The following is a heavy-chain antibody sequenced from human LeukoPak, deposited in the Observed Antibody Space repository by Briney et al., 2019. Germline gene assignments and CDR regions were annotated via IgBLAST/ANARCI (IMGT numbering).Heavy chain of an antibody. Sequence: SETLSLNCTVSGGSISSYYWRWIRQPPGKGLEWIGYIYYTGSTKYNPSLQSRVFISVDTSKNQFSLKLSSVTAADTAVYFCARHSPIYCSTTSCTVFDVWGQGTTVTVSS. J-gene: IGHJ6*02. CDR1: GGSISSYY. D-gene: IGHD2-2*01. CDR2: IYYTGST. V-gene: IGHV4-59*08. CDR3: ARHSPIYCSTTSCTVFDV.